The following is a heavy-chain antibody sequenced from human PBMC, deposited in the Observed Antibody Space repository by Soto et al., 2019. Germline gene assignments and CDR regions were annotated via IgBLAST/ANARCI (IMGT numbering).Heavy chain of an antibody. J-gene: IGHJ4*02. CDR3: ARRGVGLELDF. CDR1: DGSISNYY. D-gene: IGHD1-26*01. Sequence: TLSRTCTVSDGSISNYYWSWIRQPPGKGLEWIGYIYYTGSTNYNPSLKSRVTFSVDTSKNQFSLKLNSVTAADTAVYYCARRGVGLELDFWGQGTLVTVSS. CDR2: IYYTGST. V-gene: IGHV4-59*08.